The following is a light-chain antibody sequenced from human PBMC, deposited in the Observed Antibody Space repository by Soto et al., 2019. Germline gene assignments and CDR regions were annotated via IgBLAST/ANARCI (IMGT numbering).Light chain of an antibody. Sequence: DIQMTQSTSTVSASVGDRVTITCRASQSISNWLAWYQQKPGKAPKLLIQKPSSLESGVPPTFSGSGSGTEFTLSISRLQTDDFATYYCQEYSILSLTFGGGTKVEIK. CDR2: KPS. CDR3: QEYSILSLT. J-gene: IGKJ4*01. CDR1: QSISNW. V-gene: IGKV1-5*03.